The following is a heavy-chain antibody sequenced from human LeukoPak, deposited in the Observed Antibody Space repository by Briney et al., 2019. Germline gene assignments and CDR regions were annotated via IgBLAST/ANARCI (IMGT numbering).Heavy chain of an antibody. CDR1: GGSISSGDYY. D-gene: IGHD4-23*01. CDR3: ARGGGNQNDFDY. CDR2: IYYSGCT. J-gene: IGHJ4*02. V-gene: IGHV4-30-4*01. Sequence: PSETLSLTCTVSGGSISSGDYYWSWIRQPPGKGLEWIVYIYYSGCTYYNPSLKSRVTISVDTSKNQFSLKVRSVTAADTAVYYCARGGGNQNDFDYWGQGTLVTVSS.